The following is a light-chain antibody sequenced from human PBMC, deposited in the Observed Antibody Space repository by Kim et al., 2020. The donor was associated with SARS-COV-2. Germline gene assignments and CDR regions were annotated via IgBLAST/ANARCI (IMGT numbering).Light chain of an antibody. CDR1: HDISTF. V-gene: IGKV1-33*01. Sequence: GSVGARVCITSQASHDISTFLNWFQQKPGKAPKLLIHAASDLEAGVPSRFSGSGSGTDFTLTIGSLQPDDSATYYCQQFGSIPITFGQGTRLEIK. CDR2: AAS. CDR3: QQFGSIPIT. J-gene: IGKJ5*01.